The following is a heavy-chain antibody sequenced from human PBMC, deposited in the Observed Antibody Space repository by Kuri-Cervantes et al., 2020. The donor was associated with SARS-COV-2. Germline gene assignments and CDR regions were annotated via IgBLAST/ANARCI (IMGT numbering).Heavy chain of an antibody. CDR1: GFTFSSYS. J-gene: IGHJ6*02. V-gene: IGHV3-48*01. CDR3: ATEAHILTGYYYYYGMDV. D-gene: IGHD3-9*01. Sequence: GGSLRLSCAASGFTFSSYSMNWFRQAPGKGLEWVSYISSSSSTIYYADSVKGRFTISRDNAKNSLYLQMNSLRAEDTAVYYCATEAHILTGYYYYYGMDVWGQGTTVTVSS. CDR2: ISSSSSTI.